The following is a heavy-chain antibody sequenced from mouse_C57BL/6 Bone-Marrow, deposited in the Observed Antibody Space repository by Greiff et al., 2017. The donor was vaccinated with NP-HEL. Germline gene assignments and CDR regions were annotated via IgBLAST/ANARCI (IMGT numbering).Heavy chain of an antibody. CDR2: IDPENGDT. V-gene: IGHV14-4*01. CDR3: TTGGSSPYAMDY. J-gene: IGHJ4*01. CDR1: GFNIKDDY. Sequence: VQLQQSGAELVRPGASVKLSCTVSGFNIKDDYMHWVKQRPEQGLEWIGWIDPENGDTEYASKFQGRATMTADTSSNTAYLQLSSLTSEDTAVYYCTTGGSSPYAMDYWGQGTSVTVSS. D-gene: IGHD1-1*01.